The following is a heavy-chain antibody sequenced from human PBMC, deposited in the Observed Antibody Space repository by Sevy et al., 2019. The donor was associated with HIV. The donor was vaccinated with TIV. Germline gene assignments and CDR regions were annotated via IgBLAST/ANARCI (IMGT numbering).Heavy chain of an antibody. V-gene: IGHV3-9*01. Sequence: GGSLRLSCAASGFTFDHYAMHWVRQGPGKGLEWVAGISWNSRSIGYADSVKGRFTIFRDNAKNSLYLQMNSLRGEDTALYYCAREINLHRGPPEPLSAFDIWGQGTMVTVSS. D-gene: IGHD3-16*01. CDR1: GFTFDHYA. J-gene: IGHJ3*02. CDR3: AREINLHRGPPEPLSAFDI. CDR2: ISWNSRSI.